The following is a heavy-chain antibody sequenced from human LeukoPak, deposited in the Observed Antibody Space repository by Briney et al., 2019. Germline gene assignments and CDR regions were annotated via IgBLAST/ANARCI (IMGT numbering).Heavy chain of an antibody. CDR3: ATLRRYGSGTNYPPGYFDY. J-gene: IGHJ4*02. V-gene: IGHV4-59*05. Sequence: SETLSLTCTVSGGSITTYFWSWIRQTPGKGLEWVGTFYYSGRTYYNPSLNSRVSVSVDTSQNHFSLHLNSLTAADTAVYYCATLRRYGSGTNYPPGYFDYWGQGALVSVSS. CDR1: GGSITTYF. D-gene: IGHD3-10*01. CDR2: FYYSGRT.